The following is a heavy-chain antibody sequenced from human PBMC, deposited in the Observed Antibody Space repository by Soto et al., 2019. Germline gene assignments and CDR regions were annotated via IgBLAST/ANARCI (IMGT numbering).Heavy chain of an antibody. CDR2: FSSSGDYI. J-gene: IGHJ6*02. CDR1: GFTFSTYN. D-gene: IGHD4-4*01. Sequence: GGSLRLSCAGSGFTFSTYNRNCVRQPPGKGVEWVSSFSSSGDYIHYSDSVKGRFTITTNNAKNSLFLQMNSLRAEDTAVYYFARDSNNRQYGMDVWGQGTTVTVSS. CDR3: ARDSNNRQYGMDV. V-gene: IGHV3-21*01.